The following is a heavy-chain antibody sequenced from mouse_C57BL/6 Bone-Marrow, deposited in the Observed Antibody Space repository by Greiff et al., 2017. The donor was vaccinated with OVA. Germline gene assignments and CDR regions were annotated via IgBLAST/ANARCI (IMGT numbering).Heavy chain of an antibody. V-gene: IGHV2-4*01. J-gene: IGHJ3*01. CDR1: GFSLTSYG. D-gene: IGHD3-2*02. CDR3: ASHSSGYVWFAY. Sequence: QVQLQQSGPGLVQPSQSLSITCTVSGFSLTSYGVHWVRQPPGKGLEWLGVIWSGGSTDYNAAFISRLSISKDNSKSQVFFKMNSLQADDTAIYYCASHSSGYVWFAYWGQGTLVTVSA. CDR2: IWSGGST.